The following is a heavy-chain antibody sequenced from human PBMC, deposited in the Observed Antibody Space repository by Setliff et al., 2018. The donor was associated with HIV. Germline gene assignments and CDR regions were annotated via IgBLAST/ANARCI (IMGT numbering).Heavy chain of an antibody. CDR1: GYSLINYG. CDR2: ISAYTDNA. J-gene: IGHJ6*02. CDR3: ARFGNFWPYGMDV. D-gene: IGHD3-3*01. Sequence: GASVKVSCKASGYSLINYGISWVRQAPGQGLEWMGWISAYTDNANYVQELQGRVTMTTDTSTSTAYMELRSLRSDDTAVYFCARFGNFWPYGMDVWGQGTTVTVSS. V-gene: IGHV1-18*01.